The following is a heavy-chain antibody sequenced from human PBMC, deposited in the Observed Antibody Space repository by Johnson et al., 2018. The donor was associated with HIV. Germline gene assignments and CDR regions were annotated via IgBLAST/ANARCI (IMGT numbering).Heavy chain of an antibody. D-gene: IGHD3-22*01. Sequence: QVQLVESGGGVVQPGRSLRASCAASGFSFSTYDLHWVRQAPGKGLEWVTFIQYDGSNKYYADSVKGRFTISRDNSKNTLYLQMNSLRAEDAAVYYCARDRYYDSSGSHAFDIWGQGTMVTVSS. CDR2: IQYDGSNK. CDR1: GFSFSTYD. V-gene: IGHV3-30*03. J-gene: IGHJ3*02. CDR3: ARDRYYDSSGSHAFDI.